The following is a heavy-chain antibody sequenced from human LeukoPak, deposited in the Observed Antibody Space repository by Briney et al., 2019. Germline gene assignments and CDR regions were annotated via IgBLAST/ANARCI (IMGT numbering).Heavy chain of an antibody. CDR2: IYYSGST. J-gene: IGHJ4*02. CDR3: ARDQVDYDIPDHFDY. CDR1: GDSISSSGYY. V-gene: IGHV4-39*07. Sequence: SETLSLTCTVSGDSISSSGYYWGWIRQPPGKGLEWIGSIYYSGSTYYNPSLKSRVSISVDTSKNQFSLRLSSVTAADTAVYYCARDQVDYDIPDHFDYWGKGTLVAVSS. D-gene: IGHD3-22*01.